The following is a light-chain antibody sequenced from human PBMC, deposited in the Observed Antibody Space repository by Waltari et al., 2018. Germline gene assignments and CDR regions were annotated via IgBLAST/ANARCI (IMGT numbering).Light chain of an antibody. CDR1: QSVSTN. CDR2: AAS. Sequence: EIVVTQSPATLSVSPGDTATLSGRASQSVSTNLAWYQHKPGQAPRLLIHAASTRATAIPARFSGSGSGTEFTLTVSSLHSEDSAVYYCQQYNVWPHPFGQGTRLEIK. J-gene: IGKJ2*01. V-gene: IGKV3-15*01. CDR3: QQYNVWPHP.